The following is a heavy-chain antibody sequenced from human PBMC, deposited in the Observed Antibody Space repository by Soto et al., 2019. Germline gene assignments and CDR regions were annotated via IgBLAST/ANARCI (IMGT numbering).Heavy chain of an antibody. V-gene: IGHV4-59*08. D-gene: IGHD2-15*01. CDR2: IYYSGST. CDR1: GGSISSYY. J-gene: IGHJ2*01. Sequence: QVQLQESGPGLVKPSETLSLTCTVSGGSISSYYWNWIRRPPGKGLEWIGYIYYSGSTNYNPALKSRVTRSVDTTKNHFSLKRSSVTAADTAVYYCARPSVVATTHPYFIDWYFDLGGRGTLVTVSS. CDR3: ARPSVVATTHPYFIDWYFDL.